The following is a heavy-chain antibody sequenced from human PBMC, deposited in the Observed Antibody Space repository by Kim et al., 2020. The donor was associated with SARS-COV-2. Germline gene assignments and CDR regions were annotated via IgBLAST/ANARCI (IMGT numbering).Heavy chain of an antibody. CDR2: IKQDGSER. V-gene: IGHV3-7*01. Sequence: GGSLRLSCVASGFTFSSFWMTWVRQAPGKGLEWVASIKQDGSERYYVDSVKGRFTISRDNAKNSLWLQMNSLRVEDTAVYYCARYAYSGFDYLGQGNLVT. D-gene: IGHD3-16*01. CDR1: GFTFSSFW. CDR3: ARYAYSGFDY. J-gene: IGHJ4*02.